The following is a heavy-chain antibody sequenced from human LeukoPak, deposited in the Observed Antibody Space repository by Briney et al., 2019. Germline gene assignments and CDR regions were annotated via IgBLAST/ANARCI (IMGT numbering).Heavy chain of an antibody. D-gene: IGHD4-11*01. CDR2: IISILGIA. J-gene: IGHJ6*02. CDR1: GGTFSSYA. V-gene: IGHV1-69*04. Sequence: SVTVSCKSSGGTFSSYAISGVRQAPGQGLEWMGRIISILGIANYAQKLQGRVTITADKSTSTAYMELSSLRSEDTAVYYCARDVTTVTTYPNYYYYGMDVWGQGTTVTVSS. CDR3: ARDVTTVTTYPNYYYYGMDV.